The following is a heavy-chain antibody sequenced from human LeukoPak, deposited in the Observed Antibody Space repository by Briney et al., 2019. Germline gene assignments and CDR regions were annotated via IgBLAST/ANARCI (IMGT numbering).Heavy chain of an antibody. J-gene: IGHJ4*02. CDR1: GFTFSSYA. CDR2: ISYDGNNK. D-gene: IGHD3-10*01. CDR3: ARGQSSLRSMVRGVYFDY. V-gene: IGHV3-30-3*01. Sequence: GGSLRLSCAASGFTFSSYAMHWVRQAPGKGLEWVAVISYDGNNKYYADSVKGRFTISRDISKNTLYLQMNSLRAEDTAVYYCARGQSSLRSMVRGVYFDYWGQGTLVTVSS.